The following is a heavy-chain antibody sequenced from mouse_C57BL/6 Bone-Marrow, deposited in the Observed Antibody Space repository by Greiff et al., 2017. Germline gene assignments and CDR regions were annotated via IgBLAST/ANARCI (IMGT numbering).Heavy chain of an antibody. Sequence: VQLQQSGAELARPGASVKLSCKASGYTFTSYGISWVKQRTGQGLEWIGEIYPRSGNTYYTEKFKGKATLTADKSSSTAYMELRSLTSEDSAVYFCARSRGNLASWCAYWGQGTLVTVSA. D-gene: IGHD2-1*01. CDR1: GYTFTSYG. CDR3: ARSRGNLASWCAY. V-gene: IGHV1-81*01. J-gene: IGHJ3*01. CDR2: IYPRSGNT.